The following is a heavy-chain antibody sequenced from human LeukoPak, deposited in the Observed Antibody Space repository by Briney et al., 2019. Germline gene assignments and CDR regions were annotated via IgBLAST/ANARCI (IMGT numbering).Heavy chain of an antibody. J-gene: IGHJ5*02. D-gene: IGHD4-23*01. CDR3: ARIFLRWPTNWFDP. V-gene: IGHV1-8*01. CDR2: MNPNSGNT. CDR1: GYTFTSYD. Sequence: ASVKVSCKASGYTFTSYDSNWVRQATGQGLEGMGWMNPNSGNTGYAQKFQGRVTMTRNTSISTAYMELSSLRSTDPAVYYRARIFLRWPTNWFDPWGQGTLVTVSS.